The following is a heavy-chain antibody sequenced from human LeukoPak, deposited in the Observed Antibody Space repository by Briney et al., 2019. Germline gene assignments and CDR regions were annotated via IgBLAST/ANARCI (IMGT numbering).Heavy chain of an antibody. J-gene: IGHJ4*02. Sequence: GGSLRLSCAASGFTFSSYVMSWVRQAPGKGLEWVSNIGGSVGSLFYAASVKGRFAISRDNSKNTLFLQMNNLRVEDTAVYYCAKRGNSWDLFDYWGQGTLVTVSS. CDR1: GFTFSSYV. V-gene: IGHV3-23*01. CDR3: AKRGNSWDLFDY. D-gene: IGHD6-13*01. CDR2: IGGSVGSL.